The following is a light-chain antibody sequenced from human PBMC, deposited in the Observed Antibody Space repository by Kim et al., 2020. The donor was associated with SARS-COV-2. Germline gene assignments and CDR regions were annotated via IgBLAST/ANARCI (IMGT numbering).Light chain of an antibody. CDR3: QQYDASPQT. CDR1: QRVSSSH. J-gene: IGKJ1*01. V-gene: IGKV3-20*01. Sequence: SPGERATLSCRASQRVSSSHLAWYQQKPGKAPRLVMHGTSNRATGIPDRFSGSGSGTDFTLTISRLEPEDFAMYFCQQYDASPQTFGQGTKVDIK. CDR2: GTS.